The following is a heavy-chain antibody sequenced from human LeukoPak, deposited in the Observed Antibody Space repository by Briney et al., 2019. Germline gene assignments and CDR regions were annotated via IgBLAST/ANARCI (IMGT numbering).Heavy chain of an antibody. CDR3: ARSHSGVFDV. V-gene: IGHV3-74*01. D-gene: IGHD6-25*01. Sequence: PGGSLRLSCVASGFTFSNYWMQWVRQVPGKGLVWVSRLNGDGTNIIYAYSVKGRFTISRDNAETTLYLQMNSLRGADTALYYCARSHSGVFDVWGQETMVTVSS. CDR2: LNGDGTNI. CDR1: GFTFSNYW. J-gene: IGHJ3*01.